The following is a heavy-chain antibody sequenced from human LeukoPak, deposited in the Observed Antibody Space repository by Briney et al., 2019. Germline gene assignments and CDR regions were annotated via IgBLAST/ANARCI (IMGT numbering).Heavy chain of an antibody. J-gene: IGHJ3*01. Sequence: GGSLRLSCAASRFTFSDYYMTWIRQAPGKGLEWVSYISSSGGTIYYADSVKGRFTIPRDNAKNSLYLQMNSLRAEDKAIYYCARERGATNPRAFDVGGQGTMVTVSS. V-gene: IGHV3-11*04. CDR3: ARERGATNPRAFDV. CDR2: ISSSGGTI. CDR1: RFTFSDYY. D-gene: IGHD1-26*01.